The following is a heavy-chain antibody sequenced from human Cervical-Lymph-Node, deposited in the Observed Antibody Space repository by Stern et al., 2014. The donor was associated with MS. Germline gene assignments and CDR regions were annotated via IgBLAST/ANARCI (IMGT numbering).Heavy chain of an antibody. J-gene: IGHJ3*02. CDR2: INPSSGHT. CDR1: GYNFTIYY. V-gene: IGHV1-46*01. D-gene: IGHD3-16*01. Sequence: VQLLESGAEVKKPGASVNISCKASGYNFTIYYIHWVRQAPGQGLEWMGIINPSSGHTSNAQKFRGRVTLTRDTSTNTVHMALSSLRSDDTAVYFCARDRGPHAFDIWGQGTMVTVSS. CDR3: ARDRGPHAFDI.